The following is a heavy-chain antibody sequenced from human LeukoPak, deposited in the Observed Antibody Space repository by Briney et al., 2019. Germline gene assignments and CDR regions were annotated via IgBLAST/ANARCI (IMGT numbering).Heavy chain of an antibody. CDR1: GFTVSSHY. V-gene: IGHV3-53*05. CDR3: ANERGYNYGYSFDY. CDR2: LYSGGST. Sequence: PGESLRLSCAASGFTVSSHYMSWVRQAPGKGLEWVSVLYSGGSTYYADSVKGRFTISRDNPKNTLYLQMNSLRTEDTAVYYCANERGYNYGYSFDYWGQGTLSPSPQ. J-gene: IGHJ4*02. D-gene: IGHD5-18*01.